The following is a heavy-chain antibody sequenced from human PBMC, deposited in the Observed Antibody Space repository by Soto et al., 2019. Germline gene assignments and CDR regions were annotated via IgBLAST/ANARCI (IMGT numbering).Heavy chain of an antibody. CDR3: AKEHKDPLGFDY. D-gene: IGHD3-10*01. J-gene: IGHJ4*02. CDR1: GFTFSSYA. Sequence: EVQLLESGGGLVQPGGSLRLSCAASGFTFSSYAMSWVRQAPGKGLEWVSAISRSGSSTYYADSVKGRFTISRDNSKNTVYVQLNSLRAEGTAVYDCAKEHKDPLGFDYWGQGALVTVSS. V-gene: IGHV3-23*01. CDR2: ISRSGSST.